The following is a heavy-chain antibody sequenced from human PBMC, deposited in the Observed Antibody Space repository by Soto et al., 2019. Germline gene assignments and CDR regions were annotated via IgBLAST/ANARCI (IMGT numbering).Heavy chain of an antibody. CDR1: GFTFSDYY. CDR3: ARDWGVRNIVVVPADY. J-gene: IGHJ4*02. D-gene: IGHD2-2*01. Sequence: GALRLSCAASGFTFSDYYMSWIRQAPGKGLEWVPYISSSSSYTNYADSVKGRFTISRDNAKNSLYLQMNSLRAEDTAVYYCARDWGVRNIVVVPADYWGQGTLVTVSS. V-gene: IGHV3-11*06. CDR2: ISSSSSYT.